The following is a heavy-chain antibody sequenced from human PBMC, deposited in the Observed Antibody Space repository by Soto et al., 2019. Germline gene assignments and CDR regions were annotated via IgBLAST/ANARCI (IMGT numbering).Heavy chain of an antibody. D-gene: IGHD5-12*01. J-gene: IGHJ4*02. Sequence: QVQLVQSGAEVKKPGASVKISCKASGYTFTSYYMHWVRQAPGQGLEWMGIINPSGGSTSYPQKFQAGVTMTSDTSTSTVYMELSSLRSEDTAMYCCAREDGYNYLNYWGQGTLVTVSS. CDR2: INPSGGST. CDR3: AREDGYNYLNY. CDR1: GYTFTSYY. V-gene: IGHV1-46*01.